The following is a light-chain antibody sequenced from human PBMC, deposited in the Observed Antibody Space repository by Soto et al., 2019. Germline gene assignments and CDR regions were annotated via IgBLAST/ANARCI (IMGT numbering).Light chain of an antibody. CDR1: SSDVGGYNY. CDR2: EVS. V-gene: IGLV2-14*01. CDR3: ISYTSSSTWV. Sequence: QSALTQPASVSGSPGQSITISCTGTSSDVGGYNYVSWYQHHPVKAPKLMIYEVSNRPSGVSDRFSGSRSGNTASLTISGLHAEDESDYYCISYTSSSTWVFGGGTKLTVL. J-gene: IGLJ3*02.